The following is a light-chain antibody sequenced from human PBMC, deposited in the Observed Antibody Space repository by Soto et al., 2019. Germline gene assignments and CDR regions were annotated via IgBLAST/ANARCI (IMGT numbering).Light chain of an antibody. CDR1: QSVDSN. Sequence: EILMTQSPATLSVSPGERATLSCRASQSVDSNLAWYQQNPGQAPKLLIDGASTRANGLSARFSGSGSGTEFTLTISSLQSEECGVYYWQQYNNWWTFGQGTKLDI. V-gene: IGKV3-15*01. CDR2: GAS. J-gene: IGKJ1*01. CDR3: QQYNNWWT.